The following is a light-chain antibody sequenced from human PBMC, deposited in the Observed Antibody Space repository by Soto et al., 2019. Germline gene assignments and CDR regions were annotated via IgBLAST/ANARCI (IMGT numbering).Light chain of an antibody. Sequence: QPVLTQPPSASGTPGQRVTISCSGSSSNIGSNTVNWYQQLPGTAPKLLIYRNNQRPSGVPDRFSGSKSGTSASLAISGLHSEDEADYYCAAWDDSLKGVIFGGGTKLTVL. CDR3: AAWDDSLKGVI. J-gene: IGLJ2*01. CDR1: SSNIGSNT. CDR2: RNN. V-gene: IGLV1-44*01.